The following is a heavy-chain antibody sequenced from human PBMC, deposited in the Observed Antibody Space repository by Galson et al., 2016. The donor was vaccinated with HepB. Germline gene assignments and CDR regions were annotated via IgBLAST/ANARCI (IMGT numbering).Heavy chain of an antibody. CDR1: GFYFGSFW. CDR3: ARHLIYNTGWYDYFDY. Sequence: SLRLSCAASGFYFGSFWMTWVRQAPGKGLEWVANIKHDGNEKYYADSVKGRFTISRDEAKNSLYLQMNSLRAEDTAVYYCARHLIYNTGWYDYFDYWGQGTPLTVSS. V-gene: IGHV3-7*03. D-gene: IGHD6-13*01. J-gene: IGHJ4*02. CDR2: IKHDGNEK.